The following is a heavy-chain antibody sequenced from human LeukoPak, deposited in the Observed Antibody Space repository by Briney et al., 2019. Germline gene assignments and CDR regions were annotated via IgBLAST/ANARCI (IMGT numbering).Heavy chain of an antibody. V-gene: IGHV4-4*02. CDR3: ARATVTLLYFDY. J-gene: IGHJ4*02. D-gene: IGHD4-11*01. CDR1: GGSISSSNW. CDR2: IYHSGST. Sequence: SETLSLTCAVSGGSISSSNWWSWVRQPPGKGLEWIGEIYHSGSTNYNPSLKSQVTISVDKSKNQFSLKLSSVTAADTAVYYCARATVTLLYFDYWGQGTLVTVSS.